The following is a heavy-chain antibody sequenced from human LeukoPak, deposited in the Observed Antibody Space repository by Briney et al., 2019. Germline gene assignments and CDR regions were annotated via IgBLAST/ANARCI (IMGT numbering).Heavy chain of an antibody. V-gene: IGHV1-8*01. CDR3: ARGRHNNC. D-gene: IGHD1-1*01. Sequence: GASVKVSCKASRYTFTSYDISWVRQATGQGLVWMGWMSPNSGNTGYAQKFQGRVIMTRNTSISTAYMELSSLRSEDTAVYYCARGRHNNCWGQGTMVTVSS. CDR2: MSPNSGNT. J-gene: IGHJ3*01. CDR1: RYTFTSYD.